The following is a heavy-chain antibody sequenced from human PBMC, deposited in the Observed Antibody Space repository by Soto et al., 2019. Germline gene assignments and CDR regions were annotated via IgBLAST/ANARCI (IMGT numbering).Heavy chain of an antibody. V-gene: IGHV4-34*01. Sequence: TLSLTCAVYGGSFSGYYWGWIRQPPGKGLEWIGEINHGGSTNYNPSLKSRVTMSLDTSKNQFSLKLTSVTAADTSVYYCARGPEYYYGGSGYVNYWGRGTLVTVSS. J-gene: IGHJ4*02. CDR3: ARGPEYYYGGSGYVNY. D-gene: IGHD3-22*01. CDR1: GGSFSGYY. CDR2: INHGGST.